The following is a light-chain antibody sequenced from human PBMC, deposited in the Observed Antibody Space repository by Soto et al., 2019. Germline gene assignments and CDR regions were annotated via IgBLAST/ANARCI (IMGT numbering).Light chain of an antibody. V-gene: IGLV1-40*01. CDR2: ANT. CDR3: QSYDSSLSGSV. Sequence: QSVLTQPPSVSGAPGQRVTISCTGSNSNIGAGYDVHWYQRLPGSAPKLLIYANTNRPSGVPDRFSGSKSGTSASLAITGLQAEDEADYYCQSYDSSLSGSVFGGGTQLTVL. J-gene: IGLJ3*02. CDR1: NSNIGAGYD.